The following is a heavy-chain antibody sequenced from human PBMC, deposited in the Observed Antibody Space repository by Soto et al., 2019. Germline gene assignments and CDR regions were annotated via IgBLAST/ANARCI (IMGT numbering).Heavy chain of an antibody. CDR3: ASHYDSSGYHDY. J-gene: IGHJ4*02. Sequence: SETLSLTCTVSGGSISSTIYYWGWIRQPPGKGLEWIGSIYYSGSTYYNPSLKSRVTISVDTSKNQFSLKLSSVTAADTAVYYCASHYDSSGYHDYWGQGTLVTVSS. CDR2: IYYSGST. CDR1: GGSISSTIYY. D-gene: IGHD3-22*01. V-gene: IGHV4-39*01.